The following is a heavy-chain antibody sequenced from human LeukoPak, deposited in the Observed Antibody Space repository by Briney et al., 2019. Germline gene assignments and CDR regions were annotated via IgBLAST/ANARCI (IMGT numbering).Heavy chain of an antibody. CDR3: ASSRREYYYDTTGRFDY. D-gene: IGHD3-22*01. Sequence: SGTLSLTCAVSGGSISSSNWWSWVRQPPGKGLEWIGSIYYSGSTYYNPSLKSRVTISVDTSKNQFSLKLSSVTAADTAVYYCASSRREYYYDTTGRFDYWGQGTLVTVSS. J-gene: IGHJ4*02. CDR2: IYYSGST. V-gene: IGHV4-4*02. CDR1: GGSISSSNW.